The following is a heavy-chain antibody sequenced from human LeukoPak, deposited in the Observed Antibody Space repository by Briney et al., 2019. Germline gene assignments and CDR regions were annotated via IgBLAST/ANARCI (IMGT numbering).Heavy chain of an antibody. CDR1: VGSISSSSYY. CDR3: AMELGYCSGGSCDRDAFDI. V-gene: IGHV4-39*07. Sequence: SETLSPTCTVPVGSISSSSYYWGWFRQPPGKGLEGIGSIYYSGSTYYNPSLKSRVTISVDTSKNQFSLKLSSVTAADTAVYYCAMELGYCSGGSCDRDAFDIWGQGTMVTVSS. CDR2: IYYSGST. J-gene: IGHJ3*02. D-gene: IGHD2-15*01.